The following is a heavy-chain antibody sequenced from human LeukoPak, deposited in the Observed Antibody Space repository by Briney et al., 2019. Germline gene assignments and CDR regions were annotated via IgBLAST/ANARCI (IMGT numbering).Heavy chain of an antibody. J-gene: IGHJ6*03. Sequence: ASVKVSCKASGYTFTSYAMNWVRQAPGQGLEWMGWINTNTGNPTYAQGFTGRFVFSLDTSVTTAYLQISSLRAEDTAVYYCARERNDCYGSSGCVGDSYMDVWGKGTTVTVSS. CDR1: GYTFTSYA. CDR3: ARERNDCYGSSGCVGDSYMDV. D-gene: IGHD3-22*01. V-gene: IGHV7-4-1*02. CDR2: INTNTGNP.